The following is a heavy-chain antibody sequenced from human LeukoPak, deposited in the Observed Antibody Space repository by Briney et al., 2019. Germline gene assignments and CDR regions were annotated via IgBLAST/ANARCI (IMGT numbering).Heavy chain of an antibody. CDR2: INHNSGRT. J-gene: IGHJ4*02. V-gene: IGHV1-2*02. CDR1: VYTFTGYY. CDR3: ARDRGYTWNINYYFDY. D-gene: IGHD1/OR15-1a*01. Sequence: ASVKVSCKASVYTFTGYYMHLVRQAPGQAREGIGLINHNSGRTTYAQKFQGRVTMTRDTSISTAYMELSRLTSDDTAVYYCARDRGYTWNINYYFDYWGQGTLVTVSS.